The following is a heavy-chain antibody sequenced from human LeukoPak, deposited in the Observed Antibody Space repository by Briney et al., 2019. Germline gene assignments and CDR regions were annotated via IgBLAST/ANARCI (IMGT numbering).Heavy chain of an antibody. Sequence: SETLSLTCTVSGGSISSSSYYWGWIRQPPGKGLEWIGSIYYSGSTYYNPSLKSRVTISVDTSKNQFSLKLSSVTAADTAVYYCARASVVLGWGYYYYMDVWGKGTTVTISS. CDR2: IYYSGST. J-gene: IGHJ6*03. V-gene: IGHV4-39*07. CDR1: GGSISSSSYY. D-gene: IGHD7-27*01. CDR3: ARASVVLGWGYYYYMDV.